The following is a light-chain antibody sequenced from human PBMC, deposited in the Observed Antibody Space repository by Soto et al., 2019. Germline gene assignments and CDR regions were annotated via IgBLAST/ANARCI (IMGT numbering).Light chain of an antibody. CDR3: SSFTRSNSYV. CDR2: DVS. CDR1: SSDVGAHNY. V-gene: IGLV2-14*03. J-gene: IGLJ1*01. Sequence: QSALTQPASVSGSPGRSITISCTGTSSDVGAHNYVSWYQQHPGKVPKLMIYDVSDRPSGVSNRFSGSKSGNTASLTISGLQAEDEADYYCSSFTRSNSYVFGTGTKLTVL.